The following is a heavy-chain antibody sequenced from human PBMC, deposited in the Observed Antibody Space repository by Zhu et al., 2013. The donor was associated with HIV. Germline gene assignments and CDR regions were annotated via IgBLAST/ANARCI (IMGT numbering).Heavy chain of an antibody. V-gene: IGHV4-34*01. J-gene: IGHJ6*03. CDR2: INHSGST. CDR1: RGSFSGYY. CDR3: ARVGPRGLNYYYYYMDV. Sequence: VQLQQWGAGLFKPSETLSLTCALFRGSFSGYYWSWIRQPPGKGLEWIGEINHSGSTNYNPSLKSRVTISVDTSKNQFSLKLSSVTAADTAVYYCARVGPRGLNYYYYYMDVWGKGDHGHRLL. D-gene: IGHD3-10*01.